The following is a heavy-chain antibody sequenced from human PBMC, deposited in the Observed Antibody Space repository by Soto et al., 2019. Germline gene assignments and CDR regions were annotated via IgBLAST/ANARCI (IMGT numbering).Heavy chain of an antibody. Sequence: GGSLRLSCAASGFTFSDYYMSWIRQAPGKGLEWVSYISSSGSTIYYADSVKGRFTISRDNAKNSLYLQTNSLRAEDTAVYYCARDLLIVGGYYDSSGLDYWGQGTLVTVSS. CDR3: ARDLLIVGGYYDSSGLDY. D-gene: IGHD3-22*01. J-gene: IGHJ4*02. CDR1: GFTFSDYY. V-gene: IGHV3-11*01. CDR2: ISSSGSTI.